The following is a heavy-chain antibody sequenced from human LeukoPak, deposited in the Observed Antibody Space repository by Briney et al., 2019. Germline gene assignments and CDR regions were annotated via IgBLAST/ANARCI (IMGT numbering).Heavy chain of an antibody. CDR1: GGTFSSYA. J-gene: IGHJ4*02. CDR2: IIPIFGTA. V-gene: IGHV1-69*13. Sequence: SVKVSCKASGGTFSSYAISWVRQAPGQGLEWMGGIIPIFGTANYAQKFQGGVTITADESTSTAYMELSSLRSEDTAVYYCARDGEGIAARILDYWGQGTLVTVSS. CDR3: ARDGEGIAARILDY. D-gene: IGHD6-6*01.